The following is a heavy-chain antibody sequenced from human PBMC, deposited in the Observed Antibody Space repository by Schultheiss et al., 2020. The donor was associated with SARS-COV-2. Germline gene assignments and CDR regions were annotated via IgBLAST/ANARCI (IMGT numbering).Heavy chain of an antibody. D-gene: IGHD3-16*02. J-gene: IGHJ5*02. V-gene: IGHV2-5*02. CDR3: AHRHYDHVWGSYRYTSEWFDP. CDR2: IYWDDDK. Sequence: SGPTLVKPTQTLTLTCTFSGFSLSTSGVGVGWIRQPPGKALEWLALIYWDDDKRYSPSLKSRLTITKDTSKNQVVLTMTNMDPVDTATYYCAHRHYDHVWGSYRYTSEWFDPWGQGTPVTVSS. CDR1: GFSLSTSGVG.